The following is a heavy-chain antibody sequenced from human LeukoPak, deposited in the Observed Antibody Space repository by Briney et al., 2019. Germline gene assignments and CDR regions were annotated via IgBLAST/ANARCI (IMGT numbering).Heavy chain of an antibody. CDR1: GFTFSSYE. V-gene: IGHV3-30*02. Sequence: PGGSLRLSCAASGFTFSSYEMNWVRQAPGKGLEWVAFMRNDGNNKYYAHSVKGRFTISRDNSKNTLFLQMNSLRPEDTAAYYCAKDSLGTRTVTLDYWGQGTLVTVSS. CDR3: AKDSLGTRTVTLDY. CDR2: MRNDGNNK. J-gene: IGHJ4*02. D-gene: IGHD4-17*01.